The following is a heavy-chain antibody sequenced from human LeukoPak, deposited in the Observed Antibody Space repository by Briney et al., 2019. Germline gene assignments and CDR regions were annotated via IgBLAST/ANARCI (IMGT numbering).Heavy chain of an antibody. V-gene: IGHV3-7*03. Sequence: GGSLRLSCAASGFTFSSYWMSWVRQAPGKGLEWVANIKQDGSEKYYVDSVKGRFTISRDNAKNSLFLQMNSLTADDTAVYYCARGLGKGSSDYWGQGTLVTVSS. D-gene: IGHD6-6*01. CDR2: IKQDGSEK. CDR3: ARGLGKGSSDY. CDR1: GFTFSSYW. J-gene: IGHJ4*02.